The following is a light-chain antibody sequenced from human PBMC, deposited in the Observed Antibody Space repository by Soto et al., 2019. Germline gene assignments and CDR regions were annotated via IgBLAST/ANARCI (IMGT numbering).Light chain of an antibody. J-gene: IGKJ5*01. CDR1: HDISNY. CDR2: DAS. Sequence: DIQMTQSPSSLSASVGDRVTITCQASHDISNYLNWYQQKRGKAPKRLIYDASNLETGVPSRFSGSGSGTDFTFTISSLQTEDIATYYCQQYDNLPLTFGKGTRLEIK. CDR3: QQYDNLPLT. V-gene: IGKV1-33*01.